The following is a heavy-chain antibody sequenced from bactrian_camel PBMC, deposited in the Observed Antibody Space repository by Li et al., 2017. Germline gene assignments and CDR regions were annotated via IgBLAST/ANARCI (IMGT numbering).Heavy chain of an antibody. CDR1: GFNSY. CDR3: AASPICSFLRDSRFGY. D-gene: IGHD1*01. J-gene: IGHJ6*01. CDR2: ILTNGQDT. V-gene: IGHV3-2*01. Sequence: HVQLVESGGGSVQAGGSLRLSCAASGFNSYMSWVRQAPGKGLEWVSSILTNGQDTYYADAVKGRFTISRDNAKNSLYLQTNSLKPEDTAMYYCAASPICSFLRDSRFGYWGQGTQVTVS.